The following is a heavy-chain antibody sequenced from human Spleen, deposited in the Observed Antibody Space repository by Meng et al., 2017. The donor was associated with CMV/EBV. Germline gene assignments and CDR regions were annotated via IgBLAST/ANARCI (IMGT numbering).Heavy chain of an antibody. D-gene: IGHD4-17*01. CDR3: AKEPDYGEGFDP. CDR1: GFSVRTNY. V-gene: IGHV3-53*01. J-gene: IGHJ5*02. Sequence: LSCAASGFSVRTNYMSWVRQAPGKGLEWVSVIYSDGSTYYTDSVMGRFTISRDNFKNTLSLQMNSLRVEDTAVYYCAKEPDYGEGFDPWGQGTLVTVSS. CDR2: IYSDGST.